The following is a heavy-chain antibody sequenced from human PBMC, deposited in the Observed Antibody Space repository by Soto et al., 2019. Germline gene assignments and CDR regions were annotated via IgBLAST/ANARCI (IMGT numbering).Heavy chain of an antibody. V-gene: IGHV3-73*01. CDR2: IRSKAYSYAT. CDR3: SRSTKTGDDAFDI. D-gene: IGHD7-27*01. CDR1: GFTFSGSA. Sequence: EVQLVESGGGLVQPGGSLILSCAASGFTFSGSAMHWVRQASGKGLEWVGRIRSKAYSYATAYAASVNGRVTLSRDDSKNTAYLQMNSLKSEAPAVYYCSRSTKTGDDAFDIWGQGTMVTVSS. J-gene: IGHJ3*02.